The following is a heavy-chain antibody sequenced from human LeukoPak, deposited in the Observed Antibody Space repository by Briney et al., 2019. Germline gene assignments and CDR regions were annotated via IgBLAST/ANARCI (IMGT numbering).Heavy chain of an antibody. J-gene: IGHJ4*02. D-gene: IGHD6-19*01. V-gene: IGHV4-39*01. CDR3: ARRGAVAGKTFDY. CDR1: GGSISSSSYY. CDR2: IYYNGNT. Sequence: SETLSLTCTVSGGSISSSSYYWGWTRQPPGKGLEWIGIIYYNGNTYYNPSLKSRVTISVDTSKNQFSLKLSSVTAAETAVYYCARRGAVAGKTFDYWGQGTLVTVSS.